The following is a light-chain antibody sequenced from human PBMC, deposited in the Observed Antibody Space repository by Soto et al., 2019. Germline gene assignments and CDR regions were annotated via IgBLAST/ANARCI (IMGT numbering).Light chain of an antibody. CDR1: RSITTY. J-gene: IGKJ2*01. V-gene: IGKV1-39*01. Sequence: DIQMTQSPSSLSASVGDTVTITCRASRSITTYLNWYQQKPGKAPTLLIYAASSLQSGVPSRFSGSGSGTDFTLTISSLQPDDFATYYCQQSYSAPPWTFGQGTKLEIK. CDR2: AAS. CDR3: QQSYSAPPWT.